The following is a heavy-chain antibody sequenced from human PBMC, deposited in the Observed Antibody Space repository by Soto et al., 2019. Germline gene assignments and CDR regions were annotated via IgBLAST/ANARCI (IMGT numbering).Heavy chain of an antibody. Sequence: ASVKVSCKASGGKFINYGISWVRQAPGQGPEWMGGIIPMFATPNYAQKFQGRVTITADASTSTAYMELSGLRSEDTAVYYCASGLELRYMEWLFNYWGPGTQVTVSS. D-gene: IGHD3-3*01. J-gene: IGHJ4*02. CDR1: GGKFINYG. CDR3: ASGLELRYMEWLFNY. V-gene: IGHV1-69*13. CDR2: IIPMFATP.